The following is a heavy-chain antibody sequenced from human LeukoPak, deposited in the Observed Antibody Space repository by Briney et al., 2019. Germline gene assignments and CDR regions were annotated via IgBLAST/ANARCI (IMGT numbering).Heavy chain of an antibody. J-gene: IGHJ5*02. D-gene: IGHD2-2*01. Sequence: SQTLSLTCAISGNSVSSNSVTWNWIRQSPSRGLEWLGGTYYRSTWYNDYAVSVRGRITVNPDTSKNQFSLHLNSVTPEDTAVYYCARRLTQYDCFDPWGQGILVTVSS. CDR3: ARRLTQYDCFDP. V-gene: IGHV6-1*01. CDR1: GNSVSSNSVT. CDR2: TYYRSTWYN.